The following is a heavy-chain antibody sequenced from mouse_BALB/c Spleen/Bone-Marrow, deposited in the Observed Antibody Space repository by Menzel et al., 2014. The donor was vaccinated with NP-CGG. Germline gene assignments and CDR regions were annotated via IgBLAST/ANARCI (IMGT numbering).Heavy chain of an antibody. CDR1: GYTFTSYY. D-gene: IGHD1-1*01. Sequence: QVQLQQSGAELVKPGASVKLSCKASGYTFTSYYMYWVKQRPGQGLEWIGGINPSNGGTNFNEKFKSKATLTVDKSSSTACMQLSRLTSEDSEVYYCTRDHYYYGSSYWYFDVWGAGTTVTVSS. CDR3: TRDHYYYGSSYWYFDV. V-gene: IGHV1S81*02. CDR2: INPSNGGT. J-gene: IGHJ1*01.